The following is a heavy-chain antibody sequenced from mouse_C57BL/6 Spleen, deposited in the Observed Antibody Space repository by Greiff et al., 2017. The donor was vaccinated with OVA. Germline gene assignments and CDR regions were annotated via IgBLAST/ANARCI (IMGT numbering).Heavy chain of an antibody. CDR1: GYTFTSYW. J-gene: IGHJ2*01. V-gene: IGHV1-69*01. CDR2: IDPSDSYT. D-gene: IGHD1-1*01. Sequence: QVQLQQPGAELVMPGASVKLSCKASGYTFTSYWMHWVKQRPGQGLEWIGEIDPSDSYTNYNQKFKGKSTLTVDKSSSTAYMQLSSLTSEDSAVYYCARGHYGSSYVDYWGQGTTLTVSS. CDR3: ARGHYGSSYVDY.